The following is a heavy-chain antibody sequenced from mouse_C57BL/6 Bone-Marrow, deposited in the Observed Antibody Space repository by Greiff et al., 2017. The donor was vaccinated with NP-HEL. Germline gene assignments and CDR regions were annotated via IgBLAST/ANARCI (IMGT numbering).Heavy chain of an antibody. D-gene: IGHD2-2*01. J-gene: IGHJ2*01. CDR2: ISSGGSYT. Sequence: EVMLVESGGDLVKPGGSLKLSCAASGFTFSSYGMSWVRQTPDKRLEWVATISSGGSYTYYPDSVKGRFTIPRDNAKNTLYLQMSSLKSENTVMYYCARGRVWLLSYYCDYWGQGTTLTVSS. CDR3: ARGRVWLLSYYCDY. CDR1: GFTFSSYG. V-gene: IGHV5-6*01.